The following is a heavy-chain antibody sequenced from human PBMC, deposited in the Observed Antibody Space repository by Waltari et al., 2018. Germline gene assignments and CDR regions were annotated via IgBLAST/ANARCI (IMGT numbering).Heavy chain of an antibody. D-gene: IGHD3-16*01. CDR2: INGYNGDT. J-gene: IGHJ3*01. CDR1: GFTFTSNA. CDR3: AGGVIGGGFDV. V-gene: IGHV1-18*01. Sequence: QVQLVQSGGEVKKPGASVKVSCKTSGFTFTSNAISWVRQAPGQGLEWMGGINGYNGDTNYAEKLQGRLTVTTDSSTSTAYMELRSLRSDDTAVYFCAGGVIGGGFDVWGQGTMVTVSS.